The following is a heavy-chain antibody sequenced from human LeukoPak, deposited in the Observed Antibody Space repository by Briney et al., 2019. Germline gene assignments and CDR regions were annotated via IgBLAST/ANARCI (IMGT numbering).Heavy chain of an antibody. Sequence: SETLSLTCDVSGASISSNNWWSWVRPPPGKGLEWIGEIFHGGNTNYNPSLKSRVTISVDKSNNQFSLKLSSVTAADTAVYYCARNKESNSWYPVFDYWGQGTLVTVSS. CDR2: IFHGGNT. V-gene: IGHV4-4*02. D-gene: IGHD6-13*01. J-gene: IGHJ4*02. CDR3: ARNKESNSWYPVFDY. CDR1: GASISSNNW.